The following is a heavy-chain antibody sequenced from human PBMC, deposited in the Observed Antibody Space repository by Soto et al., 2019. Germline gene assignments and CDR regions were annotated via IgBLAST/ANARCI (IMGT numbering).Heavy chain of an antibody. J-gene: IGHJ4*02. V-gene: IGHV3-23*01. CDR2: ITGSGDST. CDR1: GFTFSSYA. CDR3: AKVFVFTIREGFDY. D-gene: IGHD3-3*01. Sequence: EVHLLESGGGLVQPGGSLRLSCAAPGFTFSSYAMSWVRQAPGKGLEWVSAITGSGDSTYYADSVKGRFTVSRDNSKNTLYLQMNSLRAEDTAVYYCAKVFVFTIREGFDYWGLGTLVTVSS.